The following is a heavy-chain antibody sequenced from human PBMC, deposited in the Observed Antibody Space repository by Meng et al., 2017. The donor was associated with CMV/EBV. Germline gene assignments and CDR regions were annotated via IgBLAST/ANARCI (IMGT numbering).Heavy chain of an antibody. CDR3: ARVGWTGTTGGY. D-gene: IGHD1-7*01. V-gene: IGHV3-30*04. Sequence: GESLKISCAAPGFTFSSYAMHWVRQAPGKGLEWVAVISYDGSNKYYADSVKGRFTISRDNSKNTLYLQMNSLRAEDTAVYYCARVGWTGTTGGYWGQGTLVTVSS. CDR1: GFTFSSYA. CDR2: ISYDGSNK. J-gene: IGHJ4*02.